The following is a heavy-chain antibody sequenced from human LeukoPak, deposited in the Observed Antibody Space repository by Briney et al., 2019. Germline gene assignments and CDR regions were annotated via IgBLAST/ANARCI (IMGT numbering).Heavy chain of an antibody. D-gene: IGHD2-2*01. V-gene: IGHV3-23*01. CDR2: ISGSGGST. Sequence: GGSLRLSCAASGFTFSSYGMSWVRQAPGKGLEWVSAISGSGGSTYYADSVKGRFTISRDNSKNTLYLQMNSLRAEDTAVYYCARLGYCSSTSCSAPVNYYYYMDVWGKGTTVTISS. CDR3: ARLGYCSSTSCSAPVNYYYYMDV. CDR1: GFTFSSYG. J-gene: IGHJ6*03.